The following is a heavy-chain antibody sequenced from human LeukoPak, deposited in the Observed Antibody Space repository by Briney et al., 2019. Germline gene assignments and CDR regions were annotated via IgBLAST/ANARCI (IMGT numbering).Heavy chain of an antibody. CDR2: ISYDGSNK. J-gene: IGHJ5*02. Sequence: TGGSLRLSCAASGFTFSSYGMHWVRQAPGKGLEWVAVISYDGSNKYYADSVKGRFTISRDNSKNTLYLQMNSLRADDTAVYYCAREIAPGYYYEFHRFDPWGQGTLVTVSS. V-gene: IGHV3-30*03. D-gene: IGHD3-22*01. CDR3: AREIAPGYYYEFHRFDP. CDR1: GFTFSSYG.